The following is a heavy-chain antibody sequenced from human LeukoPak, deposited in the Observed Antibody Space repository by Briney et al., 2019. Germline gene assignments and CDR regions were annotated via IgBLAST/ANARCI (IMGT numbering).Heavy chain of an antibody. CDR1: GDSISSSSSY. J-gene: IGHJ3*02. D-gene: IGHD6-13*01. CDR2: IYYSGST. V-gene: IGHV4-39*07. Sequence: SETLSLTCTVSGDSISSSSSYWGWIRQPPGKGLEWIGSIYYSGSTYYNPSLKSRVTISVDTSNNQFSLEVNSVTAADTAVYYCARALYSSSWTGPLRAFDIWGQGTMVTVSS. CDR3: ARALYSSSWTGPLRAFDI.